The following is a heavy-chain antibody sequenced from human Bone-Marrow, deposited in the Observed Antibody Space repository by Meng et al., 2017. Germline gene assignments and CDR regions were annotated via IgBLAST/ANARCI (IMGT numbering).Heavy chain of an antibody. Sequence: ASVKVSCKASGYTFTSYSVHWLRQAPGQGLEWMGWINPNSGGTNYAQKFQGRVTMTRDTSISTAYMELSRLRSDDTAVYYCARTRRSGGVVPAAMDYWGQGTLVTVSS. V-gene: IGHV1-2*02. CDR1: GYTFTSYS. D-gene: IGHD2-2*01. J-gene: IGHJ4*02. CDR3: ARTRRSGGVVPAAMDY. CDR2: INPNSGGT.